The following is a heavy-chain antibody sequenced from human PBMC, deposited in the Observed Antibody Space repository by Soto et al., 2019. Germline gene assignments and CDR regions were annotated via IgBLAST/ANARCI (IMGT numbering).Heavy chain of an antibody. V-gene: IGHV4-30-4*01. CDR3: ARGNGYCSGGSCHGSQY. CDR2: IYYSGST. Sequence: SETLSLTCTVSGGSISSGDYYWSWIRQPPGKGLEWIGYIYYSGSTYYNPSLKSRVTILVDTSKNQFSLRLSSVTAADTAVYYCARGNGYCSGGSCHGSQYWGQGTLVTVSS. J-gene: IGHJ4*02. D-gene: IGHD2-15*01. CDR1: GGSISSGDYY.